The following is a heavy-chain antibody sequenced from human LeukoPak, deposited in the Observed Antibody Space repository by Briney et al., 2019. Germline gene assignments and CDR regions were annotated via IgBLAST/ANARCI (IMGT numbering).Heavy chain of an antibody. V-gene: IGHV4-39*07. J-gene: IGHJ4*02. D-gene: IGHD3-22*01. CDR2: IYYSGST. CDR3: ARRVGGYYDSSGYPDY. CDR1: GGSISSSSYY. Sequence: SETLSLTCIVSGGSISSSSYYWGWIRQPPGTGLEWIGSIYYSGSTYYNPSLKSRVTISVDKSKNQFSLKLSSVTAADTAVYYCARRVGGYYDSSGYPDYWGQGTLVTVSS.